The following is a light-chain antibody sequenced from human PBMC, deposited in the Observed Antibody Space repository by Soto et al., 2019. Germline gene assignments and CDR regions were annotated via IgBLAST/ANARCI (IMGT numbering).Light chain of an antibody. Sequence: QSVLTQPPSVSGAPGQRVTISCTGSSSNIGAGYDVHWYQQLPGTAPKLLIYGNSNRPSGVPDRFSGSKSGTSASLAITGLQAEDYADYSGQSYDCSLSGYVFVTVTNVT. CDR2: GNS. CDR3: QSYDCSLSGYV. J-gene: IGLJ1*01. CDR1: SSNIGAGYD. V-gene: IGLV1-40*01.